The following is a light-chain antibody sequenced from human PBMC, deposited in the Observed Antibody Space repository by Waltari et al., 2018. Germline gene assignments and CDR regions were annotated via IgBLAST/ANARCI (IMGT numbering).Light chain of an antibody. Sequence: DIQMTQSPSTLSASVGDRVTIPCRASQRISSWLAWYQQKPGKAPKLLIYKASSLEIGVPSRFSGSGSVTEFTLTISSLQPDYFATYYCQQYNSYSWTFGQGTNVEIK. J-gene: IGKJ1*01. V-gene: IGKV1-5*03. CDR2: KAS. CDR3: QQYNSYSWT. CDR1: QRISSW.